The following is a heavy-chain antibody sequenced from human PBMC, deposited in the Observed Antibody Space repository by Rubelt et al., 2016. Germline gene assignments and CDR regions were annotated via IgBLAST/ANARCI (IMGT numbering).Heavy chain of an antibody. D-gene: IGHD3-22*01. CDR2: VHYRGSP. CDR1: GGSISSGGYY. CDR3: ARHLYDTYYYNAMYV. V-gene: IGHV4-39*01. J-gene: IGHJ6*02. Sequence: QVQLQESGPGLVKPSETLSLTCTVSGGSISSGGYYWGWIRQAPGKGLEWIGSVHYRGSPYSNPSLQSRVTISVDTSTNQCSLKLSSVTAADTAVYYCARHLYDTYYYNAMYVWGQGTTVTVSS.